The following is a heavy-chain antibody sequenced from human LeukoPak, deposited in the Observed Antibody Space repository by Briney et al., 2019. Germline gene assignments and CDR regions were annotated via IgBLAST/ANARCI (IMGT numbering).Heavy chain of an antibody. CDR2: VHLSGRT. CDR1: GGSISTTNW. V-gene: IGHV4-4*02. Sequence: SETLSLTCGVSGGSISTTNWWTWVRQPPGEGLEWIGEVHLSGRTHYNPSLESRVTMSVDMSANHISLRLTSVTAADTAVYYCAREGGPYRPLDYSGQGTLVTVSS. J-gene: IGHJ4*02. CDR3: AREGGPYRPLDY.